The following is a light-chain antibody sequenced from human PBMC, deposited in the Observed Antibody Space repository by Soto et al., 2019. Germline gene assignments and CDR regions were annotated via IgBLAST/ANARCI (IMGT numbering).Light chain of an antibody. CDR3: QQPST. CDR1: QSVSSY. Sequence: EIVLTQSPDTLSLSPGERATLSCRASQSVSSYLAWYQQKPGQAPRLLIYDASNRATGIPARFSGSGSGTDFTLTISSLEPEDFAVYYCQQPSTFGQGTKV. V-gene: IGKV3-11*01. CDR2: DAS. J-gene: IGKJ1*01.